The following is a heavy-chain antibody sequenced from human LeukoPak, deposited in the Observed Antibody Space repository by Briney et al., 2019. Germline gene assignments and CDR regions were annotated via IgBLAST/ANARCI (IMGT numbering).Heavy chain of an antibody. J-gene: IGHJ4*02. D-gene: IGHD5-12*01. CDR2: IYHSGST. CDR3: AREGSSGRYFDY. CDR1: GGSISSSNW. Sequence: PSETLSLTCAVSGGSISSSNWWSWVRQPPGKGLEWIGEIYHSGSTNYNPSLKSRVTISEDRSKNQFSLKLSSVTAADTAVYYCAREGSSGRYFDYWGQGTLVAVSS. V-gene: IGHV4-4*02.